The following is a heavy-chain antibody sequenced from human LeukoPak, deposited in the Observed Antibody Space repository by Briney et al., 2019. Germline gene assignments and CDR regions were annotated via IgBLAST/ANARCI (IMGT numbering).Heavy chain of an antibody. D-gene: IGHD3-3*01. V-gene: IGHV4-4*09. Sequence: KPSETLSLTCTVSGGSISSYYWSWIRQPPGKGLEWIGYIYTSGSTNYNPSLKSRVTISVDTSKNQFSLKLSSVTAADTAVYYCARLSLYYDFWSGYRAVYYLDYWGQGTLVTVSS. CDR3: ARLSLYYDFWSGYRAVYYLDY. CDR2: IYTSGST. CDR1: GGSISSYY. J-gene: IGHJ4*02.